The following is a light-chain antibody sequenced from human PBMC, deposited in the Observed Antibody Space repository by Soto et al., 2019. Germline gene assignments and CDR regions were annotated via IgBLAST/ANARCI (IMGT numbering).Light chain of an antibody. CDR1: KNDIGVYDF. CDR2: EVV. V-gene: IGLV2-8*01. J-gene: IGLJ1*01. CDR3: TSFAPGRIYV. Sequence: QSALTQPPSASGSPGQSVTISCTGTKNDIGVYDFVSWYQHHPGKAPRLIIYEVVQRPSGVPDRFSGSKSGNTASLTVSGLQAADEADYYCTSFAPGRIYVFGSGTKLTVL.